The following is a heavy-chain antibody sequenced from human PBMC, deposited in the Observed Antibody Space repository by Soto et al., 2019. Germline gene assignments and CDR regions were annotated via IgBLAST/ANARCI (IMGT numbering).Heavy chain of an antibody. V-gene: IGHV3-23*01. Sequence: GGSLRLSCAASGLTFSSYAMNWVRQAPGKGLEWVPSVSANGRNTYYADSVKGRFTVSRDKSKNALFLRLDSLRVEDTAIYYCAKDLSSLGWLALGAPFDSWGPGTLVTVSS. D-gene: IGHD3-22*01. CDR3: AKDLSSLGWLALGAPFDS. CDR1: GLTFSSYA. CDR2: VSANGRNT. J-gene: IGHJ4*02.